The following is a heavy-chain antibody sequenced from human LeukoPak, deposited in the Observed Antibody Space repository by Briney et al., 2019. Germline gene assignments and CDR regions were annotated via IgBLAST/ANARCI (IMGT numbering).Heavy chain of an antibody. Sequence: GESLKISCKGSGYSFTSYWIGWVRQMPGKGLEWMGIIYPDDSDTRYSPSFQGQVTISADKSISTAYLQWGSLKASDTAMYYCARGSRITIFGVVTSFDYWGQGTLVTVSS. CDR1: GYSFTSYW. D-gene: IGHD3-3*01. CDR2: IYPDDSDT. J-gene: IGHJ4*02. V-gene: IGHV5-51*01. CDR3: ARGSRITIFGVVTSFDY.